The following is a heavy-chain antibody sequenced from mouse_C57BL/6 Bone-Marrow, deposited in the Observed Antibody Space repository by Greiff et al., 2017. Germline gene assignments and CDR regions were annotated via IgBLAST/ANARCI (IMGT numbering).Heavy chain of an antibody. CDR3: ARDYGSSYNWDFDV. CDR2: IDPSDSYT. Sequence: QVQLQQPGAELVMPGASVKLSCKASGYTFTSYWMHWVKQRPGQGLEWIGEIDPSDSYTNYNQKFKGKSTLTVDKSSSTAYMQLSSLTSEDSAVYYGARDYGSSYNWDFDVWGTGTTVTVSS. CDR1: GYTFTSYW. V-gene: IGHV1-69*01. D-gene: IGHD1-1*01. J-gene: IGHJ1*03.